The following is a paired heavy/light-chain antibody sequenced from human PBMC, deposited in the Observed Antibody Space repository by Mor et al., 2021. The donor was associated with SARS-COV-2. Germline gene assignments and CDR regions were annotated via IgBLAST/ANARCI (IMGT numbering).Light chain of an antibody. CDR2: DVS. CDR3: SSYTGSSTLYV. Sequence: QSALTQPASVSGSPGQSITISCTGTSSDVGGYKYVSWYQQHPGKAPKLMVFDVSSRPSGVSHRFSGSKSGNTASLTISGLQAEDEADYYCSSYTGSSTLYVFGTGTKVTVL. CDR1: SSDVGGYKY. V-gene: IGLV2-14*03. J-gene: IGLJ1*01.
Heavy chain of an antibody. CDR2: INPNSGGT. J-gene: IGHJ3*02. CDR1: GYTFTGYY. Sequence: QVQLVQSGAEVKKPGASVRVSCKASGYTFTGYYMNWVRQAPGQGLEWMGWINPNSGGTNYAQKFQGWVTMTRDTSISTAYMELSRLTSDDTAVYYCARGMDTRTRWREYDAFDIWGQGTMVTVSS. D-gene: IGHD5-18*01. CDR3: ARGMDTRTRWREYDAFDI. V-gene: IGHV1-2*04.